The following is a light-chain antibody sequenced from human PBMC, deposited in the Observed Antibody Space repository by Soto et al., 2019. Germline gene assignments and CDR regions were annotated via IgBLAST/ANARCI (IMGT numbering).Light chain of an antibody. V-gene: IGKV3D-20*02. Sequence: EIVLTQSPGTLSLSPGERATLSCRASQSVSSNYLAWYQQKPGQAPRLLIYGASSRATGIPDRFSGSGSGTDFTLTISSLEPEDFAFYYCQQRNSWPLTFGGGTKVEIK. J-gene: IGKJ4*01. CDR1: QSVSSNY. CDR3: QQRNSWPLT. CDR2: GAS.